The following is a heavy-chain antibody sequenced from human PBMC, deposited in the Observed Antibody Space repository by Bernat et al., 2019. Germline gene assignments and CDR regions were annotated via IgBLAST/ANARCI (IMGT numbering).Heavy chain of an antibody. J-gene: IGHJ4*02. D-gene: IGHD1-1*01. CDR3: ARDTYSDGAAGTGDY. CDR2: ISAYNGNT. CDR1: GYTFTSYG. Sequence: QVQLVQSGAEVKKPGASVKVSCMASGYTFTSYGMSWVRQAPGQGLEWMGWISAYNGNTKYAQKLQGRVTMTTDTSTSTAYMELRSLRSDDTAVYYCARDTYSDGAAGTGDYWGQGTLVTVSS. V-gene: IGHV1-18*01.